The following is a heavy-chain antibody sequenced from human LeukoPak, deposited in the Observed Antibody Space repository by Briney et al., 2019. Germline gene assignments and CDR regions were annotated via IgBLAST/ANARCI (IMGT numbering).Heavy chain of an antibody. J-gene: IGHJ4*02. CDR2: ISHSGDRT. CDR1: GFAFSRQD. V-gene: IGHV3-23*01. D-gene: IGHD6-19*01. CDR3: AKDARRSSGWYFFDH. Sequence: GGSLRLSCAASGFAFSRQDMGWVRQAPGKGLEWVSAISHSGDRTYYVDSVKGRFTISRDNSKNTLYLQMNSLRADDTAVYYCAKDARRSSGWYFFDHWGQGILVTVSS.